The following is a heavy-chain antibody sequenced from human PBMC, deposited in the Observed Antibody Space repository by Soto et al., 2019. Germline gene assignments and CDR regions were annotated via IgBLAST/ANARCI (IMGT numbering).Heavy chain of an antibody. CDR3: ARGVHQMNWFYP. D-gene: IGHD2-2*01. CDR2: TYFRSKWYN. Sequence: SQTLSLTCAISGESVSSNNAAWNWIRQSPSKGLEWLGRTYFRSKWYNDYPVSVRGRIIINADTSKNQFSLQLNSVTPEDTGVYYGARGVHQMNWFYPWGQGTLVPVSS. CDR1: GESVSSNNAA. J-gene: IGHJ5*01. V-gene: IGHV6-1*01.